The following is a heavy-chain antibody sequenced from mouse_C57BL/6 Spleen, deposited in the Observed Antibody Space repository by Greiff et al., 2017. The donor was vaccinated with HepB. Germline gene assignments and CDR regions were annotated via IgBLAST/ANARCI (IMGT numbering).Heavy chain of an antibody. D-gene: IGHD2-13*01. CDR3: ARRDYCYAMDY. V-gene: IGHV5-6*02. Sequence: EVKLVESGGDLVKPGGSLKLSCAASGFTFNSYGLSWVRQTPDKRLEWVATISSGGSYTYYPDSVKGRFTISRDNAKNTLYLQMSSLKSEDTAMYYCARRDYCYAMDYWGQGTSVTVSS. CDR1: GFTFNSYG. J-gene: IGHJ4*01. CDR2: ISSGGSYT.